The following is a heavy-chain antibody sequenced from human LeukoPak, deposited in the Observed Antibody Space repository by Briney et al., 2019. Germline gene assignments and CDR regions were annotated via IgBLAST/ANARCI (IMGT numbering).Heavy chain of an antibody. D-gene: IGHD3-3*01. J-gene: IGHJ4*02. Sequence: GGSLRLSCAASGFTFSDYYMSWIRQAPGKGLEWVSYISSSGSTIYYADSVKGRFTISRDNAKNSLYLQMNSLRAEDTAVYYCARLILFGGLRPSAVDYWGQGTLVTVSS. CDR2: ISSSGSTI. CDR1: GFTFSDYY. V-gene: IGHV3-11*01. CDR3: ARLILFGGLRPSAVDY.